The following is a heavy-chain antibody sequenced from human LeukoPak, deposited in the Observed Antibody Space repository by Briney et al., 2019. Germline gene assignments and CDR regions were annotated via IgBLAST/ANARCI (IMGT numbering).Heavy chain of an antibody. D-gene: IGHD2-2*01. CDR3: AKGTPALGYCSSTSCPLDY. V-gene: IGHV3-7*01. Sequence: PGGSLRLSCAASGFIFSSYWMSWVRQAPGKGLEWVANIKQDGSEKYYVDSVKGRFTISRDNAKNSLYLQMNSLRAEDTAVYYYAKGTPALGYCSSTSCPLDYWGQGTLVTVSS. CDR1: GFIFSSYW. J-gene: IGHJ4*02. CDR2: IKQDGSEK.